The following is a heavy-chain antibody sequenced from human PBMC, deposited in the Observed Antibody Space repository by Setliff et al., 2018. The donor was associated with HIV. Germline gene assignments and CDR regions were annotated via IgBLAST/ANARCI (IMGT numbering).Heavy chain of an antibody. CDR2: INPNSGGT. D-gene: IGHD3-3*01. CDR1: GYTFTGYY. Sequence: EASVKVSCKASGYTFTGYYMHWVRQAPGQGLEWMGWINPNSGGTNYAQKFQGRVTMTRDTSISTAYMELSRLRSDDTAVYYCARAIGITIFGVVRDAFDIWGQGTRVTVS. CDR3: ARAIGITIFGVVRDAFDI. J-gene: IGHJ3*02. V-gene: IGHV1-2*02.